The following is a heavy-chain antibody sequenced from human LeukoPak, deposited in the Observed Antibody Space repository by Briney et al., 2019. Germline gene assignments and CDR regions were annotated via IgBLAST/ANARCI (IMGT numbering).Heavy chain of an antibody. J-gene: IGHJ4*02. CDR3: ARARSTVTTYFDS. Sequence: SETLSVTCAVDGGSLIGYFWSWIRQPLGKGLEWIGEINVDGSINYNPSLKSRVTISADTSKSQFSLELTSVIAADTAVFYCARARSTVTTYFDSWGQGTLVIVSS. CDR1: GGSLIGYF. CDR2: INVDGSI. D-gene: IGHD4-17*01. V-gene: IGHV4-34*01.